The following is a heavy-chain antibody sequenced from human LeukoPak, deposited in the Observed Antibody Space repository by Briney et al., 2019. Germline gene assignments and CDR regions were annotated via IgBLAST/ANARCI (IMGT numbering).Heavy chain of an antibody. V-gene: IGHV3-23*01. Sequence: GGSLRLSCAASGFTFSSYAMSWVRQAPGKGLGWVSAISGSGGSTYYADSVKGRFTISRDNSKNTLYLQMNSLRAEDTAVYYCAKGVGGVVPAANFDYWGQGTLVTVSS. CDR1: GFTFSSYA. D-gene: IGHD2-2*01. CDR3: AKGVGGVVPAANFDY. CDR2: ISGSGGST. J-gene: IGHJ4*02.